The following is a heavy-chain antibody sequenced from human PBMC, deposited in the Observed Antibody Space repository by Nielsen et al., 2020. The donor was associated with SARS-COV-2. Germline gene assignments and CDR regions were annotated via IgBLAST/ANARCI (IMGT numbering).Heavy chain of an antibody. CDR1: GGSISSSSYY. CDR2: IYYSGST. D-gene: IGHD3-10*01. V-gene: IGHV4-39*07. CDR3: ARVHYYGSGSYYIGAFDI. Sequence: SETLSLTCTVSGGSISSSSYYWGWIRQPPGKGLEWIGSIYYSGSTYYNPSLKSRVTISVDTSKNQFSLKLSSVTAADTAVYYCARVHYYGSGSYYIGAFDIWGQGTMVTVSS. J-gene: IGHJ3*02.